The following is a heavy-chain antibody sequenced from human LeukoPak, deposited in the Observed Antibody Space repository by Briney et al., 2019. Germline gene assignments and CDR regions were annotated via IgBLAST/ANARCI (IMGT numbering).Heavy chain of an antibody. J-gene: IGHJ4*02. CDR2: ISYDGSNK. D-gene: IGHD1-26*01. V-gene: IGHV3-30*04. CDR1: GFTFSSYA. CDR3: ARDAAYSGSPPQDY. Sequence: GGSLRLSCAASGFTFSSYAMHWVRQAPGRGLEWAAVISYDGSNKYYADSVKGRFTISRDNSKNTLYLQMNSLRAEDTAVYYCARDAAYSGSPPQDYWGQGTLVTVSS.